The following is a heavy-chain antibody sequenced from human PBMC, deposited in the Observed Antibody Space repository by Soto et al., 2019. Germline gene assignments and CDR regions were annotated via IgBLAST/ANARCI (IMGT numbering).Heavy chain of an antibody. CDR3: ARLDAVANYFDY. D-gene: IGHD1-1*01. J-gene: IGHJ4*02. CDR2: IYYRGST. CDR1: GGSITSYY. Sequence: SETLSLTRTVSGGSITSYYWSWIRQPPGKGLEWIGYIYYRGSTNLNPSLKSRVTISVDMSKNQFSLKLSSVTAADTAVYYCARLDAVANYFDYWGQGTLVTVSS. V-gene: IGHV4-59*01.